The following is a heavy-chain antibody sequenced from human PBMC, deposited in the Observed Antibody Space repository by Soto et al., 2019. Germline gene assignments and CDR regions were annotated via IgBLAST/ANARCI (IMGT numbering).Heavy chain of an antibody. CDR2: IYYSGST. Sequence: SETLCLTCNVFDGSISSLYWSWIRQPPGKGLEWIGYIYYSGSTNYNPSLKSRVIISVDTSKNQFSLKLSSVTAADTSVYYCARGIAVAGRFDFWGQGSLVTVSS. CDR3: ARGIAVAGRFDF. D-gene: IGHD6-19*01. V-gene: IGHV4-59*11. J-gene: IGHJ4*02. CDR1: DGSISSLY.